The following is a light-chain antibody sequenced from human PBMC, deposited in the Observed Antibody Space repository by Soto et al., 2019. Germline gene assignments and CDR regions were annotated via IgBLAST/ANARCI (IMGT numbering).Light chain of an antibody. V-gene: IGLV1-40*01. J-gene: IGLJ2*01. CDR2: GNN. CDR1: SSNIGAGYD. Sequence: QAVVTQPPSVSAAPGQRVTISCTGGSSNIGAGYDVHWYQQFPGTAPKLLIYGNNNRPSGVPDRFAGSKSGTSASLAITGLQAEDEADYYCAAWDDSLNGVVFGGGTKLTVL. CDR3: AAWDDSLNGVV.